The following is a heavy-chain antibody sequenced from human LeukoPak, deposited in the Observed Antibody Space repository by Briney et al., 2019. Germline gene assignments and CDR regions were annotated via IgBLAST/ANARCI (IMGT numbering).Heavy chain of an antibody. CDR1: GGSFSGYY. J-gene: IGHJ4*02. D-gene: IGHD3-16*01. CDR3: ARGWGGYNDY. Sequence: SETLSLACAVYGGSFSGYYWSWIRQPPGKGLEWIGEINHSGSTNYNPSLKSRVTISVDTSKNQFSLKLSSVTAADTAVYYCARGWGGYNDYWGQGTLVTVSS. V-gene: IGHV4-34*01. CDR2: INHSGST.